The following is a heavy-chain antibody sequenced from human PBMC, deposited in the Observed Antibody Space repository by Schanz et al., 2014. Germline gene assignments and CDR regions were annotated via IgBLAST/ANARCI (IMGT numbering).Heavy chain of an antibody. CDR1: GFTFSTYA. CDR2: INTGGDST. Sequence: ESGGTLVRPGGSLRLSCAASGFTFSTYAMAWVRQAPGKGLEWVSSINTGGDSTYYADSVKGRFTISRDNSKNTLYLQLNSLRAEDTAVYYCARGGPAYYFDDWGQGTLVTVSS. CDR3: ARGGPAYYFDD. V-gene: IGHV3-23*01. J-gene: IGHJ4*02.